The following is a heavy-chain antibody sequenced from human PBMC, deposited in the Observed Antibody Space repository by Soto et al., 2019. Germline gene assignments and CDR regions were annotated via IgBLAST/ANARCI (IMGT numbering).Heavy chain of an antibody. CDR2: IYYSGST. Sequence: SETLSLTCTVSGGSISSSSYYWGWIRQPPGKGLEWIGSIYYSGSTYYNPSLKSRVTISVDTSKNQFSLKLSSVTAADTAVYYCASVRRGAYDSLRYYYGMDVWGQGTTVT. D-gene: IGHD5-12*01. CDR1: GGSISSSSYY. J-gene: IGHJ6*02. V-gene: IGHV4-39*01. CDR3: ASVRRGAYDSLRYYYGMDV.